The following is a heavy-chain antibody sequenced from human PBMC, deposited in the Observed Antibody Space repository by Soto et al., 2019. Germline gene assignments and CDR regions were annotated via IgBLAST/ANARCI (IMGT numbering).Heavy chain of an antibody. Sequence: EVQLVESGGGLVKPGGSLTLSCAASGFAFRSYNMNCVRQAPGKGLEWVASISSGSSNIYYADSVKGRFTISRDNAKNSLFLQMDSLRDEDSAVYYCASATVVASTFDFWGQGTLVSVSS. V-gene: IGHV3-21*01. CDR1: GFAFRSYN. D-gene: IGHD3-22*01. CDR2: ISSGSSNI. CDR3: ASATVVASTFDF. J-gene: IGHJ4*02.